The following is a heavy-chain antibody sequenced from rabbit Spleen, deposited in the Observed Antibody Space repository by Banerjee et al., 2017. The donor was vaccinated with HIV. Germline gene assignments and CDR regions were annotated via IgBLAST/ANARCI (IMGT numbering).Heavy chain of an antibody. V-gene: IGHV1S47*01. CDR2: IDPIFGGT. D-gene: IGHD4-1*01. CDR1: GFDFSSYG. J-gene: IGHJ4*01. Sequence: QEQLVESGGGLVQPGGSLKLSCKASGFDFSSYGVSWVRQASGKGLEWIGYIDPIFGGTYYASWVNGRFTISSHNAQNTLFLQLNSLTVADTATYFCVRNSGWGVSYFTLWGPGTLVTVS. CDR3: VRNSGWGVSYFTL.